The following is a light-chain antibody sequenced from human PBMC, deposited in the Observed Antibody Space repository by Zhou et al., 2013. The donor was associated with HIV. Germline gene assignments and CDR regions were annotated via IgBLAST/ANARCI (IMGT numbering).Light chain of an antibody. Sequence: EIVLTQSPVTLSLSPGERATLSCRASQSVSSNLAWYQQKPGQAPRLLIYGASTRATGIPARFSGSGSGTEFTLTISSLQSEDFAVYYCQQYNDWPPVTFGGGTKVEIK. CDR2: GAS. CDR3: QQYNDWPPVT. J-gene: IGKJ4*01. CDR1: QSVSSN. V-gene: IGKV3-15*01.